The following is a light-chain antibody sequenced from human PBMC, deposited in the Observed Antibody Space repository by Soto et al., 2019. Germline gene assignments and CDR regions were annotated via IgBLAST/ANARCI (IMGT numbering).Light chain of an antibody. J-gene: IGLJ1*01. Sequence: ELTQPPSVSVSPGQTASITCSGEKLGDKFAWWYQQKPGQSPVLVISQDNKRPSGIPERFSGSNSGNTATLTISGTQAMDEADYYCQAWDSNTNYVFGSGTKATVL. CDR1: KLGDKF. CDR2: QDN. V-gene: IGLV3-1*01. CDR3: QAWDSNTNYV.